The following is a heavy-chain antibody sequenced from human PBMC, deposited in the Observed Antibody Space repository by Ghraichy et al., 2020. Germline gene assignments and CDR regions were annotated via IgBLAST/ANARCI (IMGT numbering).Heavy chain of an antibody. CDR3: TRGAYSPDF. V-gene: IGHV3-7*03. Sequence: GGPLRLSCAASTFSLNNYWMTWVRQISEKGLEWVATISQDGTETYYMDSVRGRFTISRDNTKNSLYLQMDSLRAEDTALYYCTRGAYSPDFWGQGTPVTVSS. CDR2: ISQDGTET. J-gene: IGHJ4*02. D-gene: IGHD2-15*01. CDR1: TFSLNNYW.